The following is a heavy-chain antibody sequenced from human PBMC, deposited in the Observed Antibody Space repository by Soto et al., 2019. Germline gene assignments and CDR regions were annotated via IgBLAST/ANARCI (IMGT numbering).Heavy chain of an antibody. Sequence: SETLSLTCTVSGGPISSGGYYWSWIRQHPGKGLEWIGYIYYSGSTYYNPSFKSRVTISVDTSKNQFSLKLSSVTAADTAVYYCARDWGGDIVLMVYEAPRAHPHFSGYGMDVWGQGTTVTVSS. V-gene: IGHV4-31*03. D-gene: IGHD2-8*01. J-gene: IGHJ6*02. CDR1: GGPISSGGYY. CDR3: ARDWGGDIVLMVYEAPRAHPHFSGYGMDV. CDR2: IYYSGST.